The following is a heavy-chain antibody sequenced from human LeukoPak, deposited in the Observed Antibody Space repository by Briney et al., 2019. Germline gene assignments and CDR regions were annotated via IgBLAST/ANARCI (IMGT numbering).Heavy chain of an antibody. Sequence: ASVKVSCKASGYTFTSYGLTWVRQAPGQGLEWMGWISAYNGNTKIAQKLQDRVTMTTDTSTSTAYMELMSLRSDDTALFYCARDGSGGGGFFDYWGQGTLVIVSS. CDR2: ISAYNGNT. J-gene: IGHJ4*02. CDR3: ARDGSGGGGFFDY. CDR1: GYTFTSYG. D-gene: IGHD6-19*01. V-gene: IGHV1-18*01.